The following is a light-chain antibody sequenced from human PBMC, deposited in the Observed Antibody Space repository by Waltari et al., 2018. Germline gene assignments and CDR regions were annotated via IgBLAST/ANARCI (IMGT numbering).Light chain of an antibody. J-gene: IGKJ1*01. CDR3: QQYGNSPWT. V-gene: IGKV3-20*01. CDR2: GAS. Sequence: EIVLTQSPGTLSLSPGERATLSCRASQSVTSTYLAWYQQKPGQAPRFLIYGASSRATGIPDRFSGSGSGTDFTLTISRLEPEDFAVYYCQQYGNSPWTFGQGTKVEIE. CDR1: QSVTSTY.